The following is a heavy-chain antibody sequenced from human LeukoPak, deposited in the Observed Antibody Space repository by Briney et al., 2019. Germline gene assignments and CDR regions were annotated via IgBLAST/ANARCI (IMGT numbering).Heavy chain of an antibody. J-gene: IGHJ5*02. CDR1: GGTFSSYA. D-gene: IGHD3-22*01. CDR2: IIPIFGTA. CDR3: ARVPYYYDSSGHP. Sequence: ASVKVSCKASGGTFSSYAISWVRQAPGQGLEWMGGIIPIFGTANYAQKFQGRVTITADKSTSTAYMELSSLRSEDTAVYYCARVPYYYDSSGHPWGQGTLVTVSS. V-gene: IGHV1-69*06.